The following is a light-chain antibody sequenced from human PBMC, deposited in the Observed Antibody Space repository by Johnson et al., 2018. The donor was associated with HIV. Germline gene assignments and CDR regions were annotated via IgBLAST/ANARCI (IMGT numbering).Light chain of an antibody. CDR2: DNN. CDR3: GTWDSSLSAAGV. J-gene: IGLJ1*01. CDR1: SSNIGNNY. Sequence: QSVLSQPPSVSAAPGQKVTISCSGSSSNIGNNYVSWYQQLPGTAPKLLIYDNNKRPSGIPDRFSGSKSGTSATLGITGLQTGDAADYYCGTWDSSLSAAGVFGPGTKGTVL. V-gene: IGLV1-51*01.